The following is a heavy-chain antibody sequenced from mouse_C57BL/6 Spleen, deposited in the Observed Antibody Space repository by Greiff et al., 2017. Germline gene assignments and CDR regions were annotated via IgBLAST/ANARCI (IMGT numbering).Heavy chain of an antibody. CDR1: GFTFKGYY. D-gene: IGHD3-3*01. CDR2: IDPEDGDT. V-gene: IGHV14-1*01. CDR3: TARKGAMDY. J-gene: IGHJ4*01. Sequence: EVQLQQSGAELVKPGASVKLSCTASGFTFKGYYMHWVKQRPEQGLEWIGRIDPEDGDTEYPAKFKGKATMTADTSSNTAYLQLSSLTSEDTAVYYCTARKGAMDYWGQGTSVTVSS.